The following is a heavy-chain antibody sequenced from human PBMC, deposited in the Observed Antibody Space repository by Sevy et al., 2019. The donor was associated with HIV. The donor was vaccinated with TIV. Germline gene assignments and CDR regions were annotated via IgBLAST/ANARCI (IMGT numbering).Heavy chain of an antibody. V-gene: IGHV4-4*07. CDR2: MYINGST. CDR3: ATTTKYYDSSGYYYGYHYYGMDV. Sequence: SETLSLTCTVSGGSIRSYSWSWIRQPAGKGLEWIGRMYINGSTNYNPSLKSRVTMSLDTSKNQFSLKMSSVSAADTAVYYCATTTKYYDSSGYYYGYHYYGMDVWGHGTKVTVSS. J-gene: IGHJ6*02. CDR1: GGSIRSYS. D-gene: IGHD3-22*01.